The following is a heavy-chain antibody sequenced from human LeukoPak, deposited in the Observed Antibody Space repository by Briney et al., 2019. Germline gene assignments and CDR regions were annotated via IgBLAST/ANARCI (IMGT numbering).Heavy chain of an antibody. CDR1: GGSISSYY. J-gene: IGHJ4*02. CDR2: IYYSGST. V-gene: IGHV4-59*01. D-gene: IGHD1-26*01. Sequence: PSETLSLTCTVSGGSISSYYWSWIRQPPGKGLEWIGYIYYSGSTNYNPSLKSRVTISVDTSKNQFSLKLSSVTAADTAVYYCARGQSYGDYFDYWGQGTLVTVSS. CDR3: ARGQSYGDYFDY.